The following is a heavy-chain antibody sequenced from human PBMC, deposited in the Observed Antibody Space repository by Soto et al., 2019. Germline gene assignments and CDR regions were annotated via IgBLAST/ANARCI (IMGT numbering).Heavy chain of an antibody. CDR1: GFAFSGSA. V-gene: IGHV3-73*01. CDR2: TRSKGHNYAT. CDR3: TRDLFSYDYSGILWFDP. D-gene: IGHD3-16*01. Sequence: PGGSLRLSCAASGFAFSGSAMYWVRQASGKGPEWVGRTRSKGHNYATDYAASVKGRFTISRDDSKNTAYLQMNSLQTEDTAVYYCTRDLFSYDYSGILWFDPWGQGTLVTVSS. J-gene: IGHJ5*02.